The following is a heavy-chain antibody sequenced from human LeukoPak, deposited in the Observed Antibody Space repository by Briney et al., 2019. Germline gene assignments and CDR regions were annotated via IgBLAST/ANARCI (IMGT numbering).Heavy chain of an antibody. CDR2: IGIDSGNT. CDR3: ARDYKYAFDN. CDR1: GFTFSDYS. D-gene: IGHD5-24*01. V-gene: IGHV3-48*01. Sequence: PGGSLRLSCAASGFTFSDYSMNWVRQAPGKGLEWISYIGIDSGNTNYADSVKGRFTISGDKAKNSLYQQMNSLRVEDTAVYYCARDYKYAFDNWGQGTLVTVSS. J-gene: IGHJ4*02.